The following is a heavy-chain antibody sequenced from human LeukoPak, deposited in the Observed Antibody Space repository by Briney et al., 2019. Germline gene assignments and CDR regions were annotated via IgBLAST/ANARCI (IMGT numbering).Heavy chain of an antibody. CDR2: IYSGGST. CDR1: GFTVRSNY. Sequence: GGSLRLSCAASGFTVRSNYMSWVRHAPGKGLEWVSVIYSGGSTYYADSVKGRFTISRNNSKNTLYLQMNSLRAEDTAVYYCASGSGSYRTPYYYMDVWGTGTTVTVSS. V-gene: IGHV3-53*01. J-gene: IGHJ6*03. D-gene: IGHD3-10*01. CDR3: ASGSGSYRTPYYYMDV.